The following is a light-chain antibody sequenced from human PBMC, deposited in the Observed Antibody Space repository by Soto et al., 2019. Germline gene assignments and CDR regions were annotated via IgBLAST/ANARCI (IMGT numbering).Light chain of an antibody. CDR3: QQRSNWPWT. CDR1: QSVSSY. V-gene: IGKV3-11*01. J-gene: IGKJ1*01. Sequence: EIVLTQSPATLSLSPGERATLSCRASQSVSSYLAWYQQKPGQAPRLLIYDASNSATGIPARFSGSGSGTDFTLTISSLEPEDFAVYYYQQRSNWPWTFGQGTKVEIK. CDR2: DAS.